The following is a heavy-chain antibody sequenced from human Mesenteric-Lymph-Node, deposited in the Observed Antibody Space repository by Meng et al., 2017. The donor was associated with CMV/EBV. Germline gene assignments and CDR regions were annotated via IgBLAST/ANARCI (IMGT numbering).Heavy chain of an antibody. Sequence: SVKVSCKASGYTFTDYYLHWVRQAPGQGLEWMGRIIPVLGIANYAQKFQGRLTITADESTTTAYMELSSLRSEDTAVYYCARVYRSNTPFDPWGQGTLVTVSS. D-gene: IGHD4-11*01. CDR3: ARVYRSNTPFDP. J-gene: IGHJ5*02. CDR1: GYTFTDYY. V-gene: IGHV1-69*02. CDR2: IIPVLGIA.